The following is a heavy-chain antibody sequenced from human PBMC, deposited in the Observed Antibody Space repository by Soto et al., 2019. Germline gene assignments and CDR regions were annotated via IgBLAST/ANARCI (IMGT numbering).Heavy chain of an antibody. CDR2: ISPDGGRT. Sequence: ASVKVSCKASGYTFTTYYMHWVRQAPGQGLEWMGIISPDGGRTSYAQKFQGQVTFSVDKSTSTAYLQWSSLKASDTAMYYCARQGSNGAYYYYGMDVWGQGTTVTVSS. CDR1: GYTFTTYY. D-gene: IGHD2-8*01. J-gene: IGHJ6*02. CDR3: ARQGSNGAYYYYGMDV. V-gene: IGHV1-46*01.